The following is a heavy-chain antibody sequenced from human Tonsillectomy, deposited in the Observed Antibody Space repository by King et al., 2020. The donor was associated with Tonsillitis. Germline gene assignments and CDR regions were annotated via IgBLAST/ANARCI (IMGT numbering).Heavy chain of an antibody. CDR2: IYPSDSVN. Sequence: VQLVESGAEVKKPGESLRISCKGSGYSSSNYWIAWVRHMPGKGLVWVGSIYPSDSVNRYSPSFQGQVTISADRSISTAYLQWSSLKASDTAMYYCARGYLGDYWGQGALVTVSS. D-gene: IGHD2-15*01. CDR1: GYSSSNYW. CDR3: ARGYLGDY. J-gene: IGHJ4*02. V-gene: IGHV5-51*01.